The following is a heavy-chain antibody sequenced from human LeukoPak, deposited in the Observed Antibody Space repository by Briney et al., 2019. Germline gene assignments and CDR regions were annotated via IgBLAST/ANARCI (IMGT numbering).Heavy chain of an antibody. CDR2: ISGSGGST. CDR1: GFTFSSYA. Sequence: PGGSLRLSCAASGFTFSSYAMSWVRQAPGNGVEWVSAISGSGGSTYYADSVKGRFTICRDNAKNTLCLQMNRLRAEDTAVYYGAKDLTSRNYYGSGSYDFDFWGQGPRVSLSS. CDR3: AKDLTSRNYYGSGSYDFDF. V-gene: IGHV3-23*01. J-gene: IGHJ4*02. D-gene: IGHD3-10*01.